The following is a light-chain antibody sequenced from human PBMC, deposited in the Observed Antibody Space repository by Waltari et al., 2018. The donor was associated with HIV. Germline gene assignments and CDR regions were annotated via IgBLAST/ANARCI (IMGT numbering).Light chain of an antibody. J-gene: IGLJ3*02. CDR3: SSYTTRSTPDPNWV. Sequence: QSALTQPASVSESPGQSIPISCTGTSRDVGGYNYVSWYPQHPGKAPNLMIFEVSNRPSGVSNRFSGSKSVNTASLTISGLQAEDEADYYCSSYTTRSTPDPNWVFGGGTKLTVL. V-gene: IGLV2-14*01. CDR1: SRDVGGYNY. CDR2: EVS.